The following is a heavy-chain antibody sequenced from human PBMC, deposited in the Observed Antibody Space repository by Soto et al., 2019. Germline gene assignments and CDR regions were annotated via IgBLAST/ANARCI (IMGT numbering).Heavy chain of an antibody. V-gene: IGHV1-69*13. CDR2: IIPIFGTA. CDR1: GGTFSSYA. Sequence: SVEVCCKASGGTFSSYAISWVRQAPGQGLEWMGGIIPIFGTANYAQKFQGRVTITADESTSTAYMELSSLRSEDTAVYYCARVSRRVVTADNYYYYGMDVWGQGTTVTVSS. D-gene: IGHD2-21*02. J-gene: IGHJ6*02. CDR3: ARVSRRVVTADNYYYYGMDV.